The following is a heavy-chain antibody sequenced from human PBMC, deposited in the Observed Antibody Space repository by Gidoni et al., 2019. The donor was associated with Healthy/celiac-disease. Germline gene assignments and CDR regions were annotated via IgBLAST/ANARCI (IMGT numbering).Heavy chain of an antibody. J-gene: IGHJ4*02. CDR2: ISGSGGST. CDR1: GFTFSSYA. Sequence: EVQLLESGGGLVQPGGSLRLSCAASGFTFSSYAMSWVRQAPGKGLEWVSAISGSGGSTYYADSVKGRFTISRDNSKNTLYLQMNSLRAEDTAVYYCAILSSPLWFGVADFDYWGQGTLVTVSS. CDR3: AILSSPLWFGVADFDY. D-gene: IGHD3-10*01. V-gene: IGHV3-23*01.